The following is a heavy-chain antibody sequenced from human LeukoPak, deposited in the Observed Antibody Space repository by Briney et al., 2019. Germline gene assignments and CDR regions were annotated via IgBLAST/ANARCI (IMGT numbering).Heavy chain of an antibody. D-gene: IGHD3-22*01. CDR3: ARGSTMIVVLITTFDY. Sequence: DPGRSLRLSCAASGSTFSNYGLHWVRHDPGKGLEWLAVISYDGRNKYYADYVKGRFTISRDNSKNTLYLQMDSLRAEDTAVYYCARGSTMIVVLITTFDYWGQGTLVTVSS. V-gene: IGHV3-30*03. CDR1: GSTFSNYG. CDR2: ISYDGRNK. J-gene: IGHJ4*02.